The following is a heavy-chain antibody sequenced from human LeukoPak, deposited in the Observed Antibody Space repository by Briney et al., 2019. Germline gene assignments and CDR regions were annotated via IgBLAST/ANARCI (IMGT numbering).Heavy chain of an antibody. CDR2: INPNSGGT. J-gene: IGHJ6*02. CDR1: GYTFTGYY. CDR3: ARVAPPDSSSWYWSKYYYGMDV. Sequence: ASVKVSFKASGYTFTGYYMHWERQAPGQGLEWMGWINPNSGGTNYAQKFQGRVTMTRDTSISTAYMELSRLRSDDTAVYYCARVAPPDSSSWYWSKYYYGMDVWDQGTTVTVSS. D-gene: IGHD6-13*01. V-gene: IGHV1-2*02.